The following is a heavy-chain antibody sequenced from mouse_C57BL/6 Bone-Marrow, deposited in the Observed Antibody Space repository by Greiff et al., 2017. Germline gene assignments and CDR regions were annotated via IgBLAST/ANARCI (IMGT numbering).Heavy chain of an antibody. V-gene: IGHV5-2*01. CDR2: INSDGGST. J-gene: IGHJ4*01. D-gene: IGHD4-1*01. CDR3: SRIRTGPYYAMDY. CDR1: EYEFPSHD. Sequence: EVKLMESGGGLVQPGESLKLSCESNEYEFPSHDMSWVRKTPEKRLELVAAINSDGGSTYYPDTMERRFIISRDNTKKTLYLQMSSLRSEDTALYYCSRIRTGPYYAMDYWGQGTSVTVSS.